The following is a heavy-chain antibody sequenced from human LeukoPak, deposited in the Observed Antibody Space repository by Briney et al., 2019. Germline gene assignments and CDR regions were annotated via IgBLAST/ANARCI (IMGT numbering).Heavy chain of an antibody. J-gene: IGHJ6*03. Sequence: PGGSLRLSCGASGFTFSSYSMNWVRQAPGKGLEWVSSISSSSSYIYYADSVKGRFTISRDNAKNSLYLQMNSLRAEDTAVYYCARKYCSSTSCYGEGTYYYYYYYMDVWGKGTTVTVSS. CDR2: ISSSSSYI. V-gene: IGHV3-21*01. CDR1: GFTFSSYS. D-gene: IGHD2-2*01. CDR3: ARKYCSSTSCYGEGTYYYYYYYMDV.